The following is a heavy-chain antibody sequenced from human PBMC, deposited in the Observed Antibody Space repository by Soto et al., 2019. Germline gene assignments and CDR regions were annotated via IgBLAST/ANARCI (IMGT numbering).Heavy chain of an antibody. CDR3: ARVEDYCSGGSSYYYYGMDV. CDR2: INSDGSST. J-gene: IGHJ6*02. V-gene: IGHV3-74*01. Sequence: EVQLVESGGGLVQPGGSLRLSCAASGFTFSSYWMHWVRQAPGKGLVWVSRINSDGSSTSYADSVKGRFTISRDNAKNTLYLQMNSLRAEDTAVYYCARVEDYCSGGSSYYYYGMDVWGQGTTVTVSS. CDR1: GFTFSSYW. D-gene: IGHD2-15*01.